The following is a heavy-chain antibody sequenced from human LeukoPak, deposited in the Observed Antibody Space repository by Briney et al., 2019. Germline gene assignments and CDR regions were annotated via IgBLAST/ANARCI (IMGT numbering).Heavy chain of an antibody. Sequence: PGGSLRLSCAASGFTFSNAWMSWVRQAPGKGLEWVGRIKSKTDGGTTDYAAPVKGRFTISRDDSKNTLYLQMNSLKTEDTAVYYCTTVYSYGLYYFDYWGQGTLVTVSS. D-gene: IGHD5-18*01. V-gene: IGHV3-15*01. J-gene: IGHJ4*02. CDR2: IKSKTDGGTT. CDR3: TTVYSYGLYYFDY. CDR1: GFTFSNAW.